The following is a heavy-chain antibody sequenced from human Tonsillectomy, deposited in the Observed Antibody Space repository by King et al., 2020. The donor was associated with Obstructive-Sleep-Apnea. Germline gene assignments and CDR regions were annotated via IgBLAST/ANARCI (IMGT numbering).Heavy chain of an antibody. CDR2: VYHSGST. D-gene: IGHD1-26*01. CDR1: NYSISSGSY. CDR3: ARDRPRLGIVGHDYYGMDV. J-gene: IGHJ6*02. Sequence: QLQESGPGLVKPSETLSLTCIVSNYSISSGSYWGWIRQPPGKALEWIASVYHSGSTYYNPSLKSRVTLSVDTYKNPFSLKVSSVTAADTAVYYCARDRPRLGIVGHDYYGMDVWGQGTTVTVSS. V-gene: IGHV4-38-2*02.